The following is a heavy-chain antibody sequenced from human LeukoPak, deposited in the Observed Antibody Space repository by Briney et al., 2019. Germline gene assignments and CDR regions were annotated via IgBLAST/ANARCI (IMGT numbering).Heavy chain of an antibody. CDR1: GFTFSSYG. D-gene: IGHD3-22*01. Sequence: PGGSLRLSCEASGFTFSSYGMHWVRQAPGKGLEWVAVIWYDGSDKYYADSVKGRFSISRDNSKNTLYLQMNSRRAEDTAVYYCTRELPPVVNFYFDSWGQGTLVTVSS. CDR3: TRELPPVVNFYFDS. CDR2: IWYDGSDK. J-gene: IGHJ4*02. V-gene: IGHV3-33*01.